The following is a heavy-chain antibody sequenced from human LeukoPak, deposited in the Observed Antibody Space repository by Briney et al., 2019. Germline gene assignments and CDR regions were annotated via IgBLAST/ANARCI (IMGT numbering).Heavy chain of an antibody. D-gene: IGHD3-3*01. CDR3: ARSERFFGVDDY. CDR2: ISYDGSNK. Sequence: GGSLRLSCAASGFTFSSYAIHWVRQAPGKGLEWVAVISYDGSNKYYADSVKGRFTISRDNSKNTLYLQMNSLRAEDTAVYYCARSERFFGVDDYWGQGTLVTVSS. V-gene: IGHV3-30-3*01. J-gene: IGHJ4*02. CDR1: GFTFSSYA.